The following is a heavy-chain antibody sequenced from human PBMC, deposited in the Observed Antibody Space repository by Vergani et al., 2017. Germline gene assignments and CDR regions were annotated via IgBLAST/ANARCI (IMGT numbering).Heavy chain of an antibody. V-gene: IGHV3-30*01. Sequence: QVQLVESGGGVVQPGRSLRLSCAASGFTFSSYAMHWVRQAPGKGLEWVAVISYDGSNKYYADSVTGRFTISRDNSKNTLYLQMNSLRAEDTAVYYCARYTDYGDYVWGLDYWGQGTLVTVSS. CDR3: ARYTDYGDYVWGLDY. D-gene: IGHD3-16*01. CDR2: ISYDGSNK. CDR1: GFTFSSYA. J-gene: IGHJ4*02.